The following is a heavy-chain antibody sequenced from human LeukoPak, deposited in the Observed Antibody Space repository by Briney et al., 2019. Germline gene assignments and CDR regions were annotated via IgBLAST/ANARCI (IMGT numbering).Heavy chain of an antibody. CDR1: GFTFDDYA. CDR3: ASRNAIDY. CDR2: ISGDGDST. J-gene: IGHJ4*02. D-gene: IGHD1-14*01. Sequence: PGGSLRLSCAASGFTFDDYAMHWVRQSPGKGLEWVSLISGDGDSTYRADSVKGRFTISRDNAKNSLYLQMNSLRAEDTAVYYCASRNAIDYWGQGTLVTVSS. V-gene: IGHV3-43*02.